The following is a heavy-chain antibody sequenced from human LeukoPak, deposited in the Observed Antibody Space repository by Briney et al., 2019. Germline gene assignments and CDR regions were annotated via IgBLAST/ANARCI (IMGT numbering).Heavy chain of an antibody. V-gene: IGHV3-30*18. CDR3: AKDPSIRITILARVDH. CDR2: ISYDGSNK. CDR1: GFTFSSYG. J-gene: IGHJ5*02. D-gene: IGHD3-3*01. Sequence: GGSLRLSCAASGFTFSSYGMHWVRQAPGKGLEWVAVISYDGSNKYYADSVKGRFTISRDNSKNTLYLQMNSLRAEDTAVYYCAKDPSIRITILARVDHWGQGTLVTVSS.